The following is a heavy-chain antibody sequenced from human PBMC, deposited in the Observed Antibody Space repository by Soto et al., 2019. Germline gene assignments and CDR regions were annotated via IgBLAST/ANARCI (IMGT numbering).Heavy chain of an antibody. J-gene: IGHJ5*02. D-gene: IGHD2-2*01. CDR1: GSNFSSYG. V-gene: IGHV1-69*13. Sequence: GAPVKVSWKGSGSNFSSYGISWGRQAPGQGLEWMGGIIPIFGTANYAQKFQGRVTITADESTSTAYMELSSLRSEDTAVYYCARDKVSASCWFDPWGQGTLVTVSS. CDR2: IIPIFGTA. CDR3: ARDKVSASCWFDP.